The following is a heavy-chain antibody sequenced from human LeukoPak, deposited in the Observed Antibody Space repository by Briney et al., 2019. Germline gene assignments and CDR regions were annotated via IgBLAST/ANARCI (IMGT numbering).Heavy chain of an antibody. CDR2: ISAYNGNT. V-gene: IGHV1-18*01. CDR3: ARDSLLRYFDWLPSQFGP. J-gene: IGHJ5*02. CDR1: GYTFTSYG. D-gene: IGHD3-9*01. Sequence: GASVKVSCKASGYTFTSYGISWVRQAPGQGLEWMGWISAYNGNTNYAQKLQGRVTMTTDTSTSTVYMELSSLRSEDTAVYYCARDSLLRYFDWLPSQFGPWGQGTLVTVSS.